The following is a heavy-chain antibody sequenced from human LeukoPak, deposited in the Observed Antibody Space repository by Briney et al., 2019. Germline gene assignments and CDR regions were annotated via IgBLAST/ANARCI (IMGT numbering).Heavy chain of an antibody. V-gene: IGHV3-30*03. CDR2: ISYDGSNK. CDR1: GFTFSSFG. J-gene: IGHJ4*02. CDR3: ATGGEQYYDY. Sequence: PGGSLRLSCAASGFTFSSFGMHWVRQAPGKGLGWVALISYDGSNKYYADSVKGRFTISRDNSKNTLYLQMNSLSAEDTAVYYCATGGEQYYDYWGQGTLVTVSS. D-gene: IGHD1/OR15-1a*01.